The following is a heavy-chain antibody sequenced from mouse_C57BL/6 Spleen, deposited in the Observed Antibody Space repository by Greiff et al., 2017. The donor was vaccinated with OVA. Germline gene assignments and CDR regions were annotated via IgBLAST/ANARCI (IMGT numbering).Heavy chain of an antibody. J-gene: IGHJ2*01. CDR3: TGGPYYYGYYFDY. Sequence: EVKVVESGGGLVQPGGSMKLSCVASGFTFSNYWMNRVRQSPEKGLEWVAQIRLKSDNYATHYAESVKGRFTISRDDSKSSVYLQMNNLRAEDTGIYYCTGGPYYYGYYFDYWGQGTTLTVSS. D-gene: IGHD1-1*01. CDR2: IRLKSDNYAT. CDR1: GFTFSNYW. V-gene: IGHV6-3*01.